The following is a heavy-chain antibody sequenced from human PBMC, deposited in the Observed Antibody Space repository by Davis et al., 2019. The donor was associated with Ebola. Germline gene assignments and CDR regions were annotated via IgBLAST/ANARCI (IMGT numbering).Heavy chain of an antibody. CDR1: GVSISRHY. V-gene: IGHV4-59*03. CDR3: SERGSSV. D-gene: IGHD3-10*01. CDR2: IYYTGSA. Sequence: PSETLSLTCTVSGVSISRHYWSWIRQPPGKRLEWIGSIYYTGSAYYNSSLASRATISVDTSKNQISLKLTSVTAADTAMYYCSERGSSVWGQGTLVTVSS. J-gene: IGHJ4*02.